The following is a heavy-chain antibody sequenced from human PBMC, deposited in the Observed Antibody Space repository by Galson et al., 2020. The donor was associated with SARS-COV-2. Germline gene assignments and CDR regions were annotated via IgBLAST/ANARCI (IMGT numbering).Heavy chain of an antibody. D-gene: IGHD2-15*01. CDR2: ISGSGRST. V-gene: IGHV3-23*01. CDR3: AKGGYCSGGNCYSDYGMDV. Sequence: GGSLRLSCAASGFTFSSYAMNWIRQAPAKGLEWVSGISGSGRSTYYADSAKGRFTISRDNSKNTLYLQMNSLRAEDTAVYYCAKGGYCSGGNCYSDYGMDVWGQGTTVTVSS. CDR1: GFTFSSYA. J-gene: IGHJ6*01.